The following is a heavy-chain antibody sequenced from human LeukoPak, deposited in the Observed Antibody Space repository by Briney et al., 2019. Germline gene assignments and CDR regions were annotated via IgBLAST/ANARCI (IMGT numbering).Heavy chain of an antibody. CDR3: ARDRGGSYSAIDY. CDR2: ISSSSSTI. V-gene: IGHV3-48*04. J-gene: IGHJ4*02. D-gene: IGHD1-26*01. CDR1: GFTFSSYS. Sequence: GGSLRLSCAASGFTFSSYSMNWVRQAPGKGLEWVSFISSSSSTIFYADSVKGRFTISRDNAKNSLYLQMNSLRAEDTAVYYCARDRGGSYSAIDYWGQGTLVTVSS.